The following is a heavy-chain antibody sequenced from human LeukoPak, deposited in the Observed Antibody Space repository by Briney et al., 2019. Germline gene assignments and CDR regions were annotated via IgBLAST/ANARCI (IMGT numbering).Heavy chain of an antibody. CDR1: GFTFSSYA. Sequence: GGSLRLSCAASGFTFSSYAMHWVRQAPGKGLEWVAFIRYDGSNKYYADSVRGRFTISRDNSKNTLYLQMNSLRAEDTAVYYCAKASGSYQHYFDYWGQGTLVTVSS. V-gene: IGHV3-30*02. CDR3: AKASGSYQHYFDY. CDR2: IRYDGSNK. J-gene: IGHJ4*02. D-gene: IGHD1-26*01.